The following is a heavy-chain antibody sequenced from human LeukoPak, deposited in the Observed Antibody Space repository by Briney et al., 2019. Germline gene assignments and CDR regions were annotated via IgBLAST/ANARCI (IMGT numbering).Heavy chain of an antibody. CDR3: ARDIGGVHDY. J-gene: IGHJ4*02. D-gene: IGHD3-16*01. CDR1: GFSFSSHA. CDR2: LYGSGTT. Sequence: PGGSLRLSCAASGFSFSSHAMAWVRQAPGKGLEWVSVLYGSGTTYYADSVKGRFTISRDNSKNTLYLQMNTLRAEDTALYYCARDIGGVHDYWGQGTLVTVSS. V-gene: IGHV3-66*01.